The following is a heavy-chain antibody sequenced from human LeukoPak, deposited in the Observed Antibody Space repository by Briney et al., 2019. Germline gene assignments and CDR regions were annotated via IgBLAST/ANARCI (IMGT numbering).Heavy chain of an antibody. CDR3: AKDRRGGSYYAATLDI. Sequence: PGGSLRLSCAASGFTFSDYAMSWVRQAPGKGLEWVSGISDSGDITYYADSVKGRFTISRDNSKNTLYVQMNSLRVEDTAVYFCAKDRRGGSYYAATLDIWGPGTMVTVSS. CDR2: ISDSGDIT. J-gene: IGHJ3*02. V-gene: IGHV3-23*01. D-gene: IGHD1-26*01. CDR1: GFTFSDYA.